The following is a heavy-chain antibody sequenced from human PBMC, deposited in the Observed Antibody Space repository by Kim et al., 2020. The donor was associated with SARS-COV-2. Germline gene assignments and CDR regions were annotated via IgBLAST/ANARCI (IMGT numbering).Heavy chain of an antibody. V-gene: IGHV4-39*01. Sequence: SETLSLTCTVSGGSISSSSYYWGWIRQPPGKGLEWIGSIYYSGSTYYNPSLKSRVTISVDTSKNQFSLKLSSVTAADTAVYYCARSFLWFGELLPPSWVSFYFDCWGRGTLVTVSS. CDR1: GGSISSSSYY. J-gene: IGHJ4*02. D-gene: IGHD3-10*01. CDR3: ARSFLWFGELLPPSWVSFYFDC. CDR2: IYYSGST.